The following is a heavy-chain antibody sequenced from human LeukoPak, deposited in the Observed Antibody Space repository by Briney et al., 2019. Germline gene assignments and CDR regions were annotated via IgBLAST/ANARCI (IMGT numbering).Heavy chain of an antibody. J-gene: IGHJ3*02. CDR2: IIPIFGTA. Sequence: SVTVSCKASGGTFSSYAISWVRQAPGQGLEWMGGIIPIFGTANYAQKFQGRVTITTDESTSTAYMELSSLRSEDTAVYYCARGLYYYDSSGYYPDAFDIWGQGTMVTVSS. V-gene: IGHV1-69*05. CDR1: GGTFSSYA. D-gene: IGHD3-22*01. CDR3: ARGLYYYDSSGYYPDAFDI.